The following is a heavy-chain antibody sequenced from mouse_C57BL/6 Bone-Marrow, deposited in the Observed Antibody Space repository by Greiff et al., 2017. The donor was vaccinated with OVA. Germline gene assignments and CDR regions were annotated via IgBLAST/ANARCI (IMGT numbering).Heavy chain of an antibody. CDR3: TRGYSNYYAMDY. CDR2: IDPETGGT. J-gene: IGHJ4*01. Sequence: VQLQQSGAELVRPGASVTLFCKASGYTFTDYEMHWVKQTPVHGLEWIGAIDPETGGTAYNQKFKGKAILTADKSSSTAYMELRSLTSEDSAVYYCTRGYSNYYAMDYWGQGTSVTVSS. V-gene: IGHV1-15*01. CDR1: GYTFTDYE. D-gene: IGHD2-5*01.